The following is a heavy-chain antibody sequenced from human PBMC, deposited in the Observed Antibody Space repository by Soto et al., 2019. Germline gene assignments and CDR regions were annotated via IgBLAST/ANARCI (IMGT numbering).Heavy chain of an antibody. CDR1: GYTFSGFF. V-gene: IGHV1-2*02. CDR2: INPNSGDT. J-gene: IGHJ4*02. Sequence: ASVKVSCKASGYTFSGFFLHWVRQTPGQGLEWMGWINPNSGDTNYAQKFQGRVTMTRDMSISTAYMELSRLTSDDTAVYYRARIKNYYDSSGPFDYRGQGALVTVSS. CDR3: ARIKNYYDSSGPFDY. D-gene: IGHD3-22*01.